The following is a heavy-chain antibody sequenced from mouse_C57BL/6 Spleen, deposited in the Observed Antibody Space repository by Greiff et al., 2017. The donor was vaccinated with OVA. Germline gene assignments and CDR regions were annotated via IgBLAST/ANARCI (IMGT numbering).Heavy chain of an antibody. CDR3: ARQDGYYYGSSYWYFDV. D-gene: IGHD1-1*01. CDR1: GFTFSSYG. CDR2: ISSGGSYT. V-gene: IGHV5-6*01. Sequence: EVHLVESGGDLVKPGGSLKLSCAASGFTFSSYGMSWVRQTPDKRLEWVATISSGGSYTYYPDSVKGRFTISRDNAKNTLYLQMSSLKSEDTAMYYCARQDGYYYGSSYWYFDVWGTGTTVTVSS. J-gene: IGHJ1*03.